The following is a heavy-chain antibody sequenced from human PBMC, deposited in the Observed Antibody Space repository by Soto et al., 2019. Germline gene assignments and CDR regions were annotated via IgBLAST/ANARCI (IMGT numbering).Heavy chain of an antibody. J-gene: IGHJ5*02. CDR1: GGSISSGGYY. D-gene: IGHD6-13*01. CDR2: IYYSGST. Sequence: SETLSLTCTVSGGSISSGGYYWSWIRQHPGKGLGWIGYIYYSGSTYYNPSLKSRVTISVDTSKNQFSLKLSSVTAADTAVYYCARGFGEAAAGTDWFDPWGQGTLVTV. CDR3: ARGFGEAAAGTDWFDP. V-gene: IGHV4-31*03.